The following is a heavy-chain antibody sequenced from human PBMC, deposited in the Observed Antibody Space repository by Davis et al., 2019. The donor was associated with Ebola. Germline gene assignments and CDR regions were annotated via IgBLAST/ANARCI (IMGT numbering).Heavy chain of an antibody. CDR1: GYTFTGYY. CDR3: ARDLVVAARRYYYYYGMDV. Sequence: ASVKVSCKASGYTFTGYYMHWVRQAPGQGLEWMGWMNPNSGNTGYAQKFQGRVTMTRNTSISTAYMELSSLRSEDTAVYYCARDLVVAARRYYYYYGMDVWGQGTTVTVSS. V-gene: IGHV1-8*02. CDR2: MNPNSGNT. D-gene: IGHD6-6*01. J-gene: IGHJ6*02.